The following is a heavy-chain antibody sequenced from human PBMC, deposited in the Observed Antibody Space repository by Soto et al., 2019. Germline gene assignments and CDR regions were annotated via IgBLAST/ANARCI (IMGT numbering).Heavy chain of an antibody. J-gene: IGHJ4*02. CDR2: IYYSGST. D-gene: IGHD6-19*01. V-gene: IGHV4-61*01. CDR3: ARGGIRAVAGTRRDLFDY. CDR1: GGSVSSGSSY. Sequence: QVQLQESGPGLVKPSETLSLTCTVSGGSVSSGSSYWSWIRQPPGKGLEWIGYIYYSGSTNYNPSLKSRVTISVDTSKNQFSLKLSSVTAADTAVYYCARGGIRAVAGTRRDLFDYWGQGTLVTVSS.